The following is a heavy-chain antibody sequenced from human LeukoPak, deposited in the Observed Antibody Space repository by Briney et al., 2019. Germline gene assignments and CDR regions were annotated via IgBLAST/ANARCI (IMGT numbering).Heavy chain of an antibody. D-gene: IGHD6-19*01. V-gene: IGHV1-3*01. J-gene: IGHJ6*02. Sequence: HRASVNVSCKASGYTFTSYAMHWVRQAPGQRLEWMGWINAGNGNTKYSQEFQGRVTITRDTSASTAYMELSSLRSEDTAVYYCALSSGWDYYYYYGMDVWGQGTTVTVSS. CDR2: INAGNGNT. CDR1: GYTFTSYA. CDR3: ALSSGWDYYYYYGMDV.